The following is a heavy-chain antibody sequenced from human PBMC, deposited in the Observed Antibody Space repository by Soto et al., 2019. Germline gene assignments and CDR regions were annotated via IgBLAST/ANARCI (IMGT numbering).Heavy chain of an antibody. CDR2: FDPEDGET. CDR3: ATDLYCSSTSCYDAFDI. Sequence: ASVKVSCKVSGYTLTELSMHWVRQAPGKGLEWMGGFDPEDGETIYAQKFQGRVTMTEDTSTDTAYMELSSLRSEDTAVYYCATDLYCSSTSCYDAFDIWGQGTMVTVPS. D-gene: IGHD2-2*01. V-gene: IGHV1-24*01. J-gene: IGHJ3*02. CDR1: GYTLTELS.